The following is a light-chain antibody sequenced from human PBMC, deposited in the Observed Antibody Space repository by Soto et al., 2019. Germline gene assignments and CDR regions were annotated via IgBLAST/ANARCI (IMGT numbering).Light chain of an antibody. Sequence: QSVLTQPASVSESPGQSITISCSGTSRDIGAYNLVSWYQQPPGKAPKLLIYEVRNRPSGISYRFSGSKSGTTASLTISSLLPEDEADYYCSTYTSRSTLVFGGVTKVTVI. J-gene: IGLJ2*01. CDR1: SRDIGAYNL. CDR2: EVR. CDR3: STYTSRSTLV. V-gene: IGLV2-14*01.